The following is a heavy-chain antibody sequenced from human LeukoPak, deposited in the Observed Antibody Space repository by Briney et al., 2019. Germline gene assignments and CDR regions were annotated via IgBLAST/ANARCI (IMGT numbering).Heavy chain of an antibody. CDR1: GFTFSSYW. Sequence: PGGSLRLSCVASGFTFSSYWMHWVRQAPGKGLLWVSRINSDASSTSYADSVKGRFTISRDNAKNTLYLQMNSLRAEDTAVYYCAKDQVVITTTGSWFDPWGQGTLVTVSS. D-gene: IGHD3-22*01. CDR2: INSDASST. J-gene: IGHJ5*02. CDR3: AKDQVVITTTGSWFDP. V-gene: IGHV3-74*01.